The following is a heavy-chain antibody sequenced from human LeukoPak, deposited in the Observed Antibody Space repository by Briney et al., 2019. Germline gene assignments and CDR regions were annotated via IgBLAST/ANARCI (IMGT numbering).Heavy chain of an antibody. CDR2: ISGSGGST. V-gene: IGHV3-23*01. CDR3: AKDTHGAVVVQPAHEGFDY. D-gene: IGHD2-2*01. Sequence: GGSLRLSCAASGFTFSSYAMSWVRQAPGKGLEWVSAISGSGGSTYYAASVKGRFTISRDNSKNTLYLQMNSLRADDTAVYYCAKDTHGAVVVQPAHEGFDYWGQGTLVTVSS. J-gene: IGHJ4*02. CDR1: GFTFSSYA.